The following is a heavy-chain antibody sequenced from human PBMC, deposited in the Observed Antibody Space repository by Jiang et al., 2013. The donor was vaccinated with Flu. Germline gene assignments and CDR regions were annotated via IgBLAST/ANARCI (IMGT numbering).Heavy chain of an antibody. D-gene: IGHD5-12*01. V-gene: IGHV4-59*08. Sequence: SWIRQSHGRDWSGLGISLHGSTNXNPSLKSRVTISVDTSKNQFSLKLSSVTAADTAVYYCARSFMVASPHFDYWGQGALVTVSS. CDR2: SLHGST. J-gene: IGHJ4*02. CDR3: ARSFMVASPHFDY.